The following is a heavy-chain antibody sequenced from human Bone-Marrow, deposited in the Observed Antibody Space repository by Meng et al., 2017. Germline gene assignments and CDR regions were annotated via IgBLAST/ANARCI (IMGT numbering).Heavy chain of an antibody. J-gene: IGHJ4*02. Sequence: GESLKISCAASGFTFSNYAMTWVRQAPGKGLEWVSTVFAYAGGATTYYADSVKGRFTISRDNAKNSLYLQMNSLRAEDTAVYYCARDLGVDTAIPGLDYWGQGTLVTVSS. D-gene: IGHD5-18*01. CDR2: VFAYAGGATT. CDR3: ARDLGVDTAIPGLDY. CDR1: GFTFSNYA. V-gene: IGHV3-23*01.